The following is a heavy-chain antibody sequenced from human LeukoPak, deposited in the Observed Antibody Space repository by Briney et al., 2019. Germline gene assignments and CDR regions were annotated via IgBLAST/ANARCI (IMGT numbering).Heavy chain of an antibody. CDR3: RKFLARAAGDFDY. Sequence: GGSLRLSCAASGFTVSSNYMSWVHQAPGKGLEWVSVIYSGGSTYYADSVKGRFTISRDNSKNTLYLQMNSLRAEDTAVYYCRKFLARAAGDFDYWGQGTLVTVSS. CDR2: IYSGGST. J-gene: IGHJ4*02. CDR1: GFTVSSNY. V-gene: IGHV3-53*01. D-gene: IGHD6-13*01.